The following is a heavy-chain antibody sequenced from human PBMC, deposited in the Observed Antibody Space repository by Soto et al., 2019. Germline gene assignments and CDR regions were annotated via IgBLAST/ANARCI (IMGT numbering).Heavy chain of an antibody. CDR3: ARENNAYYDILTGYISNWFDP. J-gene: IGHJ5*02. D-gene: IGHD3-9*01. CDR1: GGSISSYY. CDR2: IYYSGST. Sequence: PSETLSLTCTVSGGSISSYYWSWIRQPPGKGLEWIGYIYYSGSTNYNPSLKSRVTISVDTSKNQFSLKLSSVTAADTAVYYCARENNAYYDILTGYISNWFDPWGRGTRVTVAS. V-gene: IGHV4-59*01.